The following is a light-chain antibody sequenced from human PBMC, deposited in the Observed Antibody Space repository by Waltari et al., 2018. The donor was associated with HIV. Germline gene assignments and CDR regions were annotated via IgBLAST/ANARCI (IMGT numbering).Light chain of an antibody. CDR2: KNI. J-gene: IGLJ1*01. Sequence: QSVLTQPPSASGTPGQRVTISCSGSYSNIGSDNVSWYQHLPGTAPKLLTYKNIQRPSGVPDRFSGSKSGASAYLAISGLRSEDEADYYCTGWDASLSEYVFGPGTRVTV. CDR1: YSNIGSDN. CDR3: TGWDASLSEYV. V-gene: IGLV1-47*01.